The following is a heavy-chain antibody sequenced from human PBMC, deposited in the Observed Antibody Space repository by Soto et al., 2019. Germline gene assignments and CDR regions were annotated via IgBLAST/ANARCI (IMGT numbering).Heavy chain of an antibody. Sequence: EVQLLESGGGLVQPGGSLRLSCTASGFTFSRHAMTWVRQAPGKGLEWVSGLSDSGGSIYYADSVKGRFTISRDNSMNTLYLQMTTLRAEDTAIYCCAKVSSSWYAGFFDLWGQGTLVTVSS. CDR2: LSDSGGSI. CDR1: GFTFSRHA. V-gene: IGHV3-23*01. D-gene: IGHD6-13*01. CDR3: AKVSSSWYAGFFDL. J-gene: IGHJ4*02.